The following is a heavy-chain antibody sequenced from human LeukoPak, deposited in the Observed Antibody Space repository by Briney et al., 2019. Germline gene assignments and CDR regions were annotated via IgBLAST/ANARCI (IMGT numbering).Heavy chain of an antibody. J-gene: IGHJ6*03. CDR1: GGTFSSYA. V-gene: IGHV1-69*13. CDR3: ARVSRYYYGSGSYYTPGYYYMDV. CDR2: IIPIFGTA. D-gene: IGHD3-10*01. Sequence: ASVKVSCKASGGTFSSYAVSWVRQAPGQGLEWMGGIIPIFGTANYAQKFQGRVTITADESTSTACMELSSLRSEDTAVYYCARVSRYYYGSGSYYTPGYYYMDVWGKGTTVTISS.